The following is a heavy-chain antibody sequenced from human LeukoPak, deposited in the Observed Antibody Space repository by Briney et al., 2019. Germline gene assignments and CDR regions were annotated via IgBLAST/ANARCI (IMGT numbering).Heavy chain of an antibody. CDR2: INPNSGGT. V-gene: IGHV1-2*02. Sequence: ASVKVSCKASGYTFTGYYMHWVRQAPGQGLEWMGWINPNSGGTNYAQKFQGRVTMTRDTSISTVYMELSSLRSEDTAVYYCAREDTAMVKDYWGQGTLVTVSS. CDR1: GYTFTGYY. CDR3: AREDTAMVKDY. D-gene: IGHD5-18*01. J-gene: IGHJ4*02.